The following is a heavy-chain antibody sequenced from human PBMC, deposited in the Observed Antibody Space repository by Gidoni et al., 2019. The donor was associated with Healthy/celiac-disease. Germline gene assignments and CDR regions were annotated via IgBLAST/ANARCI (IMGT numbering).Heavy chain of an antibody. CDR2: ISYDGSNK. CDR3: ARDPSPHYYDFWSGYHLFDY. J-gene: IGHJ4*02. Sequence: LEWVAVISYDGSNKYYADSVKGRFTISRDNSKNTLYLQMNSLRAEDTAVYYCARDPSPHYYDFWSGYHLFDYWGQGTLVTVSS. D-gene: IGHD3-3*01. V-gene: IGHV3-30*04.